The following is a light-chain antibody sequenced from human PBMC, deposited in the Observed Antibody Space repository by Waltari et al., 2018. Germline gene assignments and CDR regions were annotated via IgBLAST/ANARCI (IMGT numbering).Light chain of an antibody. CDR3: QVWDSSSDHWV. Sequence: SYVLTQPPSVSLAPGQTARITCGGNNIGSKSVHWYQRKTGQALVVVVYDDSDRPSGIPERFSGSNAGTTATLTISGVEAGDEADYYCQVWDSSSDHWVFGGGTKLTVL. J-gene: IGLJ3*02. CDR1: NIGSKS. V-gene: IGLV3-21*02. CDR2: DDS.